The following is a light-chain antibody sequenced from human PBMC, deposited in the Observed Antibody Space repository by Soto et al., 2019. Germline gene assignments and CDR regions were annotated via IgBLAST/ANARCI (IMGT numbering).Light chain of an antibody. CDR1: HSVRSNY. J-gene: IGKJ2*01. V-gene: IGKV3-20*01. Sequence: EIVLTQSPGTLSLSPGERATLSCRASHSVRSNYLAWYQQKPGQTPRLLIYGASSRATGIPDRFSGSGSGTDFTLTTSRLEPEDFAVYYCQQYGGSPPDAFGQGTKLEI. CDR2: GAS. CDR3: QQYGGSPPDA.